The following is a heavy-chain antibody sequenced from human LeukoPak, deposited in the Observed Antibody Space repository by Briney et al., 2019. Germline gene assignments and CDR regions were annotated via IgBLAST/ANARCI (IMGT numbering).Heavy chain of an antibody. CDR3: AKIQDSSGWPDY. CDR2: ISGSGGST. V-gene: IGHV3-23*01. D-gene: IGHD6-19*01. J-gene: IGHJ4*02. CDR1: GFTFSSYS. Sequence: GGSLRLSCAASGFTFSSYSMNWVRQAPGKGLEWVSAISGSGGSTYYADSVKGRFTISRDNSKNTLYLQMNSLRAEDTAVYYCAKIQDSSGWPDYWGQGTLVTVSS.